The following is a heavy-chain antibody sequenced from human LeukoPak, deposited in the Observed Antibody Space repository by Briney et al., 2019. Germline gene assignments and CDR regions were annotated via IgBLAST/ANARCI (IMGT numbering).Heavy chain of an antibody. V-gene: IGHV3-23*01. Sequence: GGSLRLSCAVSGITLSNYAMSWVRQAPGKGLEWVAGISGSGGGTKYADSVKGRLTISRDNSKNTMYLQMNNLRVDDTAVYFCAKRGVVIRVILVGFHKEAYYFDSWGQGALVTVSS. CDR1: GITLSNYA. CDR3: AKRGVVIRVILVGFHKEAYYFDS. CDR2: ISGSGGGT. D-gene: IGHD3-22*01. J-gene: IGHJ4*02.